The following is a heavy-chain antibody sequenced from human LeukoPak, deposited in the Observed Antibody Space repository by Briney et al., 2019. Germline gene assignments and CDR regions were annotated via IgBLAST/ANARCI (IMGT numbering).Heavy chain of an antibody. CDR1: GGSISSYY. Sequence: KPSETLSLTCTVSGGSISSYYWSWIRQPPGKGLEWIGYIYTSGSTNYNPSLKSRVTISVDTSKNQFSLKLSSVSAADTAVYYCARHVRDCSGGSCYSIPNWFDPWGQGTLVTVSS. D-gene: IGHD2-15*01. CDR2: IYTSGST. J-gene: IGHJ5*02. V-gene: IGHV4-4*09. CDR3: ARHVRDCSGGSCYSIPNWFDP.